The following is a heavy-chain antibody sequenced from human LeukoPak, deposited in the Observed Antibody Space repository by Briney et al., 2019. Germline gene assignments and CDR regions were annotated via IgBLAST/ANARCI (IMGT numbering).Heavy chain of an antibody. CDR3: AKEDRWFGGGGPGAEYSQH. D-gene: IGHD3-10*01. CDR2: ISGSGGST. CDR1: GFTFSSYA. V-gene: IGHV3-23*01. Sequence: GGSLRLSCAASGFTFSSYAMSWVRQAPGRGLEWVSAISGSGGSTYYADSVKGRFTISRDNSKNTLYLQMNSLRAEDTAVYYCAKEDRWFGGGGPGAEYSQHWGQGTLVTVSS. J-gene: IGHJ1*01.